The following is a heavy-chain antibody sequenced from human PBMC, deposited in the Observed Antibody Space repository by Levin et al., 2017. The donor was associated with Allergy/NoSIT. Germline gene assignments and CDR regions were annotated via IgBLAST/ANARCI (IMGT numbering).Heavy chain of an antibody. J-gene: IGHJ4*02. CDR1: GGSISSSTYY. CDR2: IYYSGST. Sequence: PSETLSLTCTVSGGSISSSTYYWGWIRQPPGKGLEWIGSIYYSGSTYYNPSLKSRVTISVDTSKNQFSLRLSSVTAADTAVYYCARRHFYDSSGYFDYWGQGTLVTVSS. D-gene: IGHD3-22*01. V-gene: IGHV4-39*01. CDR3: ARRHFYDSSGYFDY.